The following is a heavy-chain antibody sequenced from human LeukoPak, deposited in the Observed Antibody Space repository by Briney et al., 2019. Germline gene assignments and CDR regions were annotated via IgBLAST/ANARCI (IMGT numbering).Heavy chain of an antibody. V-gene: IGHV1-18*01. D-gene: IGHD2-2*01. J-gene: IGHJ4*02. CDR1: GYTFTRSG. CDR3: ARSGHCSGTSCYAEGIDY. Sequence: ASVKVSCKTSGYTFTRSGITWVRQAPGQGLEWMGWISGYNGDTAYAQMFQGRVTMTTDTSTSTASMELRSLRSDDTAVYYCARSGHCSGTSCYAEGIDYWGQGTLVTVSS. CDR2: ISGYNGDT.